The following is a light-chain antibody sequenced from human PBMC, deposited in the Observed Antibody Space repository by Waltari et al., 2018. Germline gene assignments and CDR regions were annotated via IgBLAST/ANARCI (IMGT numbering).Light chain of an antibody. J-gene: IGKJ1*01. V-gene: IGKV1-5*03. CDR2: LAS. Sequence: DIQMTQSPSTLSASVGDRVIITCRASQSISNLLAWYQQKPGQAPNLLIYLASRLQSGVPSRFIGSGSGTEFNLTISCLQPDDFATYYCQQYNTYSGWTFGQGTKVEIK. CDR1: QSISNL. CDR3: QQYNTYSGWT.